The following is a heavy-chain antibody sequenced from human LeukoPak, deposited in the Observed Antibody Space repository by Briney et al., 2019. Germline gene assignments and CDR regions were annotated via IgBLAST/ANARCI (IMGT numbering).Heavy chain of an antibody. CDR3: ARDPVNWNYRPDAFDI. V-gene: IGHV1-18*01. CDR1: GYTFTSYG. CDR2: IGAYNGNT. J-gene: IGHJ3*02. Sequence: ASVKVSCKASGYTFTSYGISWVRQAPGQGLEWMGWIGAYNGNTNYAQKLQGRVTMTTDTSTSTAYMELRSLRSDDTAVYYCARDPVNWNYRPDAFDIWGQGTMVTVSS. D-gene: IGHD1-7*01.